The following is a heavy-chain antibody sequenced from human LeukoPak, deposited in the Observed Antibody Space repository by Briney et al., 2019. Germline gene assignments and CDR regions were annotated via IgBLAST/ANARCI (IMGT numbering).Heavy chain of an antibody. J-gene: IGHJ4*02. Sequence: SETLSLTCTVSGDSISNYYWSWIRQPAGKGLEWIGRVYHSGSTNYNLSLKSRVTMSVDTSQNQFSLRLSSVTAADTTVYYCAGDRQQSQAKGYFDYWGQGTLVTVSS. CDR2: VYHSGST. CDR3: AGDRQQSQAKGYFDY. V-gene: IGHV4-4*07. CDR1: GDSISNYY. D-gene: IGHD6-13*01.